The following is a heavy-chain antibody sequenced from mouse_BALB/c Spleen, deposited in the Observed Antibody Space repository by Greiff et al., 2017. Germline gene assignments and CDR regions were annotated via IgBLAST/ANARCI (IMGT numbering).Heavy chain of an antibody. V-gene: IGHV5-9-3*01. CDR3: ARRAQDRSAWFAY. D-gene: IGHD2-14*01. J-gene: IGHJ3*01. CDR2: ISSGGSYT. Sequence: DVQLVESGGGLVKPGGSLKLSCAASGFTFSSYAMSWVRQTPEKRLEWVATISSGGSYTYYPDSVKGRFTISRDNAKNTLYLQMSSLRSEDTAMYYCARRAQDRSAWFAYWGQGTLVTVSA. CDR1: GFTFSSYA.